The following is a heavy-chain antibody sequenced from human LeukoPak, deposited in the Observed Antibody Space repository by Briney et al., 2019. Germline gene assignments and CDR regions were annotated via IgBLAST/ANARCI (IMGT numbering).Heavy chain of an antibody. CDR1: GFTFSSYW. Sequence: GGSLRLSCAGSGFTFSSYWMSWVRQAPGEGLEWVASIKQDKSQIHYVESVKGRFTISRDNAKSSLFLQMNNLRVEDTAVYYCARLRDDVTKFDSWGQGTLVTVSS. J-gene: IGHJ4*02. CDR3: ARLRDDVTKFDS. CDR2: IKQDKSQI. V-gene: IGHV3-7*01. D-gene: IGHD2-8*01.